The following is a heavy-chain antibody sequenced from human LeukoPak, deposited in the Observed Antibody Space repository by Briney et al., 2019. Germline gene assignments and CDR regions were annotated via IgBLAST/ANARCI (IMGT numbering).Heavy chain of an antibody. CDR3: ARHRFGGYYYYYMDV. CDR2: IYYSGST. J-gene: IGHJ6*03. Sequence: SETLSLTCTVSGGSISSTSYFWGWIRQPPGKGLEWIGSIYYSGSTYYNPSLKSRVTISVDTSKNQFSLKLSSVTAADTAVYYCARHRFGGYYYYYMDVWGKGTTVTISS. V-gene: IGHV4-39*01. CDR1: GGSISSTSYF. D-gene: IGHD3-10*01.